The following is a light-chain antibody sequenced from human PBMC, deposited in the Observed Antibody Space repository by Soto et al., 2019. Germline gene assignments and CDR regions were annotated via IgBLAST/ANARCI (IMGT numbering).Light chain of an antibody. J-gene: IGKJ4*01. V-gene: IGKV3-11*01. CDR2: DAS. CDR3: QQRSNWPST. CDR1: ESVSRY. Sequence: EIVLTQSPATLSLSPGNRATLSCRASESVSRYLAWYQQKPGQAPRLLIYDASNRATGIPARFSGSGSGTDFTLTITSLQPEDFAVYDCQQRSNWPSTVGGGTKVEIK.